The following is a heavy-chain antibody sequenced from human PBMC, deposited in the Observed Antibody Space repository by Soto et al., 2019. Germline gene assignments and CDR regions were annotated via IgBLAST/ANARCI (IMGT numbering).Heavy chain of an antibody. V-gene: IGHV4-59*08. CDR2: IYYSEST. CDR3: ATHPPYGPLDH. CDR1: GGSISSYY. J-gene: IGHJ4*02. Sequence: PSETLSLTCTVSGGSISSYYWSWIRQPPGKGLEWLGNIYYSESTNYNPSLKSRVTISVDTSKTQFSLRLTSVTAADTAVYYCATHPPYGPLDHWGQGTLVTVSS. D-gene: IGHD4-17*01.